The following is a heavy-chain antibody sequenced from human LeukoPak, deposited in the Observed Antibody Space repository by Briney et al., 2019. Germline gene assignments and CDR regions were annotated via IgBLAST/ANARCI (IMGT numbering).Heavy chain of an antibody. Sequence: SGGSLRLSCAASGFTFRTHAMSWVRQAPGKGLEWVGAISGDGGGTYYADSVKGRFTISRDNSKNTLYLQMNSLRAEDTAVYYCAKEREEVVLLWFGEFDYWGRGTLVTVSS. J-gene: IGHJ4*02. V-gene: IGHV3-23*01. CDR3: AKEREEVVLLWFGEFDY. CDR2: ISGDGGGT. D-gene: IGHD3-10*01. CDR1: GFTFRTHA.